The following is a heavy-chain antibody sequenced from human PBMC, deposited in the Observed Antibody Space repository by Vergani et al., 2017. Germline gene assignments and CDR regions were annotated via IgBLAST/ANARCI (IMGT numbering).Heavy chain of an antibody. V-gene: IGHV1-69*13. D-gene: IGHD2-21*02. Sequence: QVQLVQSGAEVKKPGSSVKVSCKASGGTFSSYAISWVRQAPGQGLEWMGRIIPIFGTANYAQKFQGRVTITADESTSTAYMGLTSLRSQDTAVYYCARDPRGYGGDPEDYYYGMDVWGQGTTVTVSS. CDR2: IIPIFGTA. CDR3: ARDPRGYGGDPEDYYYGMDV. J-gene: IGHJ6*02. CDR1: GGTFSSYA.